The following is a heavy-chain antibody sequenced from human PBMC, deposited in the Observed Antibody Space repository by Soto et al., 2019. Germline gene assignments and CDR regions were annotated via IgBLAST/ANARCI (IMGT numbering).Heavy chain of an antibody. J-gene: IGHJ6*02. Sequence: ASVKVSCKASGGTFSSYTISWVRQAPGQGLEWMGRIIPILGIANYAQKFQGRVTITADKSTSTAYMELSSLRSEDTAVYYCASRGSGSYYKANSYYYYYYGMDVWGQGTTVTVS. V-gene: IGHV1-69*02. CDR2: IIPILGIA. CDR3: ASRGSGSYYKANSYYYYYYGMDV. CDR1: GGTFSSYT. D-gene: IGHD3-10*01.